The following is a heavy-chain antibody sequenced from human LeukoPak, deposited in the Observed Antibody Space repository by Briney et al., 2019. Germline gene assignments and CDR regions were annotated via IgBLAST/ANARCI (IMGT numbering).Heavy chain of an antibody. J-gene: IGHJ4*02. CDR2: INHSGST. CDR3: ARGLLSDY. Sequence: SETLSLTCAVYGGSFSGYYWSWIRQPPGKGLEWIGEINHSGSTNYNPSLKSRVTISVDTSKNQFSLKLSSVTAADTAVYYCARGLLSDYWGQGTLVTVSS. CDR1: GGSFSGYY. V-gene: IGHV4-34*01.